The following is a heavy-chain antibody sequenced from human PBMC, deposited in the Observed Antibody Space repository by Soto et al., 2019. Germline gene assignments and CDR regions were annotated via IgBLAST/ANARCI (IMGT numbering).Heavy chain of an antibody. CDR1: GYTFNRHY. J-gene: IGHJ4*02. CDR2: IDPSGGDT. Sequence: QVQLVQSGAEVRKPGASVKVSCKASGYTFNRHYIQCVRQAPGQGLEWMGMIDPSGGDTNYAKKTQGRVTLTSYTSTSKVYMELSSLRYEVSAVYYCAKRRGVVLTGSSCDYWGQGTLVIVSS. D-gene: IGHD2-15*01. V-gene: IGHV1-46*02. CDR3: AKRRGVVLTGSSCDY.